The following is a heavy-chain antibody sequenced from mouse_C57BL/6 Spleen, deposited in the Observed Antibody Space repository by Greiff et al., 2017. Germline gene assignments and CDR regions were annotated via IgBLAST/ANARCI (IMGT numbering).Heavy chain of an antibody. CDR3: ARRGLLWDFDV. CDR2: IYPGDGDT. CDR1: GYAFSSSW. D-gene: IGHD3-1*01. V-gene: IGHV1-82*01. Sequence: VQLQQSGPELVKPGASVKISCKASGYAFSSSWMNWVKQRPGKGLEWIGRIYPGDGDTNYNGKFKGKATLTADKSSSTAYMQLSSLTSEDSAVYFWARRGLLWDFDVWGTGTTVTVSS. J-gene: IGHJ1*03.